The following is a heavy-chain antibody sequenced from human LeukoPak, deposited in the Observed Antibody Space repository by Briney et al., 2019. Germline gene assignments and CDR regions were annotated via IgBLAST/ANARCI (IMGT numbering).Heavy chain of an antibody. CDR2: IYYSGST. V-gene: IGHV4-59*01. CDR1: GGSISSYY. D-gene: IGHD6-19*01. CDR3: ARWSGWYPYYFDY. J-gene: IGHJ4*02. Sequence: ETLSLTCTVYGGSISSYYWSWIRQPPGKGLEWIGYIYYSGSTNYNPSLKSRVTISVDTSKNQFSLKLSSVTAADTAVYYCARWSGWYPYYFDYWGQGTLVTVSS.